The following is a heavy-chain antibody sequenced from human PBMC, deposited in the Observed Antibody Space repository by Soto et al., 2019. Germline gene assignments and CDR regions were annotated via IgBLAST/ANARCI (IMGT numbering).Heavy chain of an antibody. CDR3: AGGGVRGVITRTRDYYGMDV. J-gene: IGHJ6*02. V-gene: IGHV5-51*01. CDR2: IYPGDSDT. Sequence: GESLQISCKGSGWSLTSYWIGWVRQMNGKGLEWMGIIYPGDSDTRYSPSFQGQVTISADKSVSTAYLQWSSLKASDTAMYYCAGGGVRGVITRTRDYYGMDVWGQGTTVTVSS. D-gene: IGHD3-10*01. CDR1: GWSLTSYW.